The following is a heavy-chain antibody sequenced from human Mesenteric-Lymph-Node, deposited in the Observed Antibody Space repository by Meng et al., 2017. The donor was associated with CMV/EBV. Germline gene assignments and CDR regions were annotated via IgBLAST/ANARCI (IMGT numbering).Heavy chain of an antibody. CDR2: ISSSSTYI. CDR1: TFTFSSYS. CDR3: AKRNTVVAGPTQGMDV. J-gene: IGHJ6*02. Sequence: GESLKISCAASTFTFSSYSMHWVRQAPGKGLEWVSSISSSSTYIYYADSVRGRFTISRDNAKNSLYLQMNSLGAEDTAVYYCAKRNTVVAGPTQGMDVWGQGTTVTVSS. D-gene: IGHD2-2*01. V-gene: IGHV3-21*01.